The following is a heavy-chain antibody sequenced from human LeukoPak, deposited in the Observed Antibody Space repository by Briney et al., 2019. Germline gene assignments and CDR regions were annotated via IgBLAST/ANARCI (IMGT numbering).Heavy chain of an antibody. V-gene: IGHV3-21*01. CDR3: AREVWDCSSTTCYHYMDV. CDR2: ISTSSSYI. J-gene: IGHJ6*03. CDR1: GFTFSSYA. D-gene: IGHD2-2*01. Sequence: GGSLRLSCAASGFTFSSYAMSWVRQAPGKGLEWVSSISTSSSYIYYVDSVKGRFTISRDNARKSLYLQMNSLRAEDTAVYYCAREVWDCSSTTCYHYMDVWGKGTTVTISS.